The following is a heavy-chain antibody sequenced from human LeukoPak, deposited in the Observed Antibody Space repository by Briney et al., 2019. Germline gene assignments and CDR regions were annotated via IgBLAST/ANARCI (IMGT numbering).Heavy chain of an antibody. J-gene: IGHJ4*02. CDR1: GFSFSDYD. Sequence: PGGSLRLSCSASGFSFSDYDMNRIRQAPGKGLEWVSYIRSDGSTIYDAASVRGRFSTSRNSAAQSLFLQMNSLRVDDTAVYYCAREGRGYYGDFDFWGQGTLVTVSS. D-gene: IGHD3-22*01. CDR3: AREGRGYYGDFDF. V-gene: IGHV3-11*01. CDR2: IRSDGSTI.